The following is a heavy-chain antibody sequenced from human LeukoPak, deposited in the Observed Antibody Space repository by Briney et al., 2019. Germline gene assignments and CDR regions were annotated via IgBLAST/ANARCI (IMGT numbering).Heavy chain of an antibody. CDR2: IIPIFGTA. Sequence: SVKVSCKASGGTFSSYAIGWVRQAPGQGLEWMGGIIPIFGTANYAQKFQGRVTITADESTSTAYMELSSLRSEDTAVYYCARVTLHYYDSSGYSFDAFDIWGQGTMVTVSS. CDR3: ARVTLHYYDSSGYSFDAFDI. J-gene: IGHJ3*02. CDR1: GGTFSSYA. D-gene: IGHD3-22*01. V-gene: IGHV1-69*13.